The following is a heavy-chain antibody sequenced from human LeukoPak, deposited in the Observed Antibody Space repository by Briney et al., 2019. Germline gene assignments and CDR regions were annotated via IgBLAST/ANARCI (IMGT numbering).Heavy chain of an antibody. CDR3: ARHARDYYDSSGYYAGLFDY. CDR1: GGSISSYY. Sequence: PSETLSLTCTVSGGSISSYYWSRIWQPPGKGLEWIGYIYYSGTTNYNPSLKSRVTISVDTSKNQFSLKLSSVTAADTAVYYCARHARDYYDSSGYYAGLFDYWGQGTLVTVSS. CDR2: IYYSGTT. D-gene: IGHD3-22*01. J-gene: IGHJ4*02. V-gene: IGHV4-59*08.